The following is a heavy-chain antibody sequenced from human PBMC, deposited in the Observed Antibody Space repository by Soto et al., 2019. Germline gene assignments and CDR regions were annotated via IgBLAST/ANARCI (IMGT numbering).Heavy chain of an antibody. CDR2: IEEDGSEK. J-gene: IGHJ5*02. V-gene: IGHV3-7*03. CDR3: ARYRSLDP. CDR1: GLIFRNYW. D-gene: IGHD3-16*02. Sequence: GSLRVGGADSGLIFRNYWMSWVRQAPGMGLQWVASIEEDGSEKYYVDPVKGRFTVSRENAKNSLYLQMNSLRAEDTAVYYCARYRSLDPWGQGILVTAPQ.